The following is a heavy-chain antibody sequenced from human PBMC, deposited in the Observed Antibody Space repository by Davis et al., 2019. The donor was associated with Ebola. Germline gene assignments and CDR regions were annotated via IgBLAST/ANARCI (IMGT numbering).Heavy chain of an antibody. CDR3: ARLGTMVYATPGDY. Sequence: PGGSLRLSCAASGFTFSSYSMNWVRQAPGKGLEWVSSISSSSSYIYYADSVKGRFTISRDNAKNSLYLQMNSLRAEDTAVYYCARLGTMVYATPGDYWGQGTLVTVSS. J-gene: IGHJ4*02. D-gene: IGHD2-8*01. V-gene: IGHV3-21*01. CDR1: GFTFSSYS. CDR2: ISSSSSYI.